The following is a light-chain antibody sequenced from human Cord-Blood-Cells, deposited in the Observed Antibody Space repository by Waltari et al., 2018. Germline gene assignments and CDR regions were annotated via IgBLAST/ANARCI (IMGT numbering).Light chain of an antibody. J-gene: IGLJ1*01. CDR1: SSDVGGYNY. CDR3: SSYTSSSTPYV. CDR2: DVS. V-gene: IGLV2-14*01. Sequence: SALTQPASVSGSPGQSITISCTGTSSDVGGYNYGPWYQQHPGKAPKLMIYDVSNRPSGVSNRFSGSKSGNTASLTISGLQAEDEADYYCSSYTSSSTPYVFGTGTKVTVL.